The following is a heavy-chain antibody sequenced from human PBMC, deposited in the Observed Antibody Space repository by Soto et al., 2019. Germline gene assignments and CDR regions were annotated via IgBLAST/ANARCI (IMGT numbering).Heavy chain of an antibody. Sequence: QVQLVESGGGVVQPGRSLRLSCAASGFTFSSYGMHWVRQAPGKGLEWVAVIWYDGSNNYYAGSVKGRFTISRDNSKNTLYLQMNSLRAEDTAVYYCARESITMVRGVDYWGQGTLVTVSS. V-gene: IGHV3-33*01. J-gene: IGHJ4*02. CDR2: IWYDGSNN. CDR1: GFTFSSYG. CDR3: ARESITMVRGVDY. D-gene: IGHD3-10*01.